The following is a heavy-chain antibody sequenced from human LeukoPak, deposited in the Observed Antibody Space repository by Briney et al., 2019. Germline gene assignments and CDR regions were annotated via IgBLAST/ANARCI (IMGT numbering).Heavy chain of an antibody. Sequence: WGSLRLSCAASGFSFSSYGMHWVRQAPGTGLEWVAVIWYDVSNKYYADSVKGRFTISRDNSKTTLYLQMTSLRAEDTAVYYWARIARDSSSTYYYYYYMDVWGKGTTVTVSS. V-gene: IGHV3-33*01. CDR2: IWYDVSNK. CDR3: ARIARDSSSTYYYYYYMDV. CDR1: GFSFSSYG. D-gene: IGHD6-6*01. J-gene: IGHJ6*03.